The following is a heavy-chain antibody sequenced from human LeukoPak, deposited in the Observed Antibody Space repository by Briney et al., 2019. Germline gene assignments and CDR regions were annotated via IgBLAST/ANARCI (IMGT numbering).Heavy chain of an antibody. V-gene: IGHV3-21*01. CDR2: VSTGSNYI. J-gene: IGHJ3*02. CDR1: GFTFSSYS. D-gene: IGHD3-3*01. Sequence: GGSLTLSCTASGFTFSSYSLNWVRQAPGKGLEWVSSVSTGSNYIYYADSVKGRFTISRDNYKNSLYLQMNSLRVEDTAVYYCARVFRPSLTVFIIRGAFDIWGQGTMVTVSS. CDR3: ARVFRPSLTVFIIRGAFDI.